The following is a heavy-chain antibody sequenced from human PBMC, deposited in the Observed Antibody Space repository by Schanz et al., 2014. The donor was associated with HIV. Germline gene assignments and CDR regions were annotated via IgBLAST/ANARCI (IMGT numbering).Heavy chain of an antibody. V-gene: IGHV3-64*02. J-gene: IGHJ5*02. CDR3: ARAGVTDLFDP. CDR2: ISSKGSDT. D-gene: IGHD2-21*02. CDR1: GFIFRHYA. Sequence: EVHLVESGEGFVQPGGSLRLSCAASGFIFRHYAMHWVRQAPGKGLEYVSGISSKGSDTYYGDSVKGRFSISRDNSKNTLYLQMNSLRAEDTAVYYCARAGVTDLFDPWGQGTLVTVSP.